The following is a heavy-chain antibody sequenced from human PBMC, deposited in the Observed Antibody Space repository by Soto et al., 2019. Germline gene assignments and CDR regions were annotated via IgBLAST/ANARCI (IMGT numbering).Heavy chain of an antibody. V-gene: IGHV3-7*01. J-gene: IGHJ4*02. CDR1: GFTFRDHW. CDR3: ARDGLTAAEDY. Sequence: EVQLVECGGGLVQPGVSLRRSCAASGFTFRDHWMSWLRQAPGKGLEWVANIKHGGREKFYVDSVKGRFTISRDDARNSLDLQMDSLRVEDTAVYYCARDGLTAAEDYWAQGTLVTVSS. D-gene: IGHD6-13*01. CDR2: IKHGGREK.